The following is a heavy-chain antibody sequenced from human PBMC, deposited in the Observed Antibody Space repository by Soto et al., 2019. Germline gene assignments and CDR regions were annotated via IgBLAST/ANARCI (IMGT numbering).Heavy chain of an antibody. Sequence: PGGSLRLSCAASGFTFSSYGMHWVRQAPGKGLEWVAVISYDGSNKYYADSVKGRFTISRDNSKNTLYLQMNSLRAEDTAVYYCAKVYCSSTSCYKGSGMVVWGPGTTVTVSS. CDR1: GFTFSSYG. CDR3: AKVYCSSTSCYKGSGMVV. V-gene: IGHV3-30*18. D-gene: IGHD2-2*02. CDR2: ISYDGSNK. J-gene: IGHJ6*02.